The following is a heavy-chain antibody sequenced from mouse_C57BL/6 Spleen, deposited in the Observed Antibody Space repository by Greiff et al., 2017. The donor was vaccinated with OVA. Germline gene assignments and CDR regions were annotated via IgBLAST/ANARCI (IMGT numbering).Heavy chain of an antibody. J-gene: IGHJ4*01. CDR3: VWYDCDGEDAMDY. V-gene: IGHV10-1*01. Sequence: EVQLLESGGGLVQPKGSVKLSCAASGFSFNTYAMNWVRQAPGQGLEWVGRISSKSNNYATYYADTGKDRFTITRDDSESVIYLKMNNLRTEDTAVYYCVWYDCDGEDAMDYWGQGTSVTVSS. CDR2: ISSKSNNYAT. CDR1: GFSFNTYA. D-gene: IGHD2-4*01.